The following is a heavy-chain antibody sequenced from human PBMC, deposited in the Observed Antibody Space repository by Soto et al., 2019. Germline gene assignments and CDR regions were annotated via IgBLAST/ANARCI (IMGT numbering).Heavy chain of an antibody. Sequence: EVQLVESGGGLVQPGGSLRLSCAASGFTFSTYWMTWVRQPPGKGLEWVANMDQDGSETYYVDSVRGRFTVSRYKAKNSIYLQRNSLRVEDTAVYYCVCGGNFFIYWGQGTMVTVSP. CDR3: VCGGNFFIY. CDR2: MDQDGSET. J-gene: IGHJ4*02. V-gene: IGHV3-7*01. D-gene: IGHD3-16*01. CDR1: GFTFSTYW.